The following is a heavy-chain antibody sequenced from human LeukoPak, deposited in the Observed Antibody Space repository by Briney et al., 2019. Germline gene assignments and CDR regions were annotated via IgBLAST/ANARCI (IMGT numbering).Heavy chain of an antibody. J-gene: IGHJ4*02. CDR3: ARVPGVYGDYANY. Sequence: ASVKVSCKASRYTFTGYYMHWVRQAPGQGLEWMGWINPNSGGTNYAQKFQGRVTMTRDTSISTAYMELSRLRSDDTAVYYCARVPGVYGDYANYWGQGTLVTVSS. CDR1: RYTFTGYY. V-gene: IGHV1-2*02. CDR2: INPNSGGT. D-gene: IGHD4-17*01.